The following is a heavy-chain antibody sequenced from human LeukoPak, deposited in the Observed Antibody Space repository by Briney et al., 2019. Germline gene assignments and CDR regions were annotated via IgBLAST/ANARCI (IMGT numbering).Heavy chain of an antibody. Sequence: GGSVRLSCAASGFTFSSYAMSWVRQAPGKGLEWVSAISCSGGSTYYADSVKGRFTISRDNSKNMLYLQMNSLRAEDTAVYYCAKDGYCSSTSCYIDFDYWGQGTLVTVSS. J-gene: IGHJ4*02. D-gene: IGHD2-2*02. CDR2: ISCSGGST. CDR1: GFTFSSYA. CDR3: AKDGYCSSTSCYIDFDY. V-gene: IGHV3-23*01.